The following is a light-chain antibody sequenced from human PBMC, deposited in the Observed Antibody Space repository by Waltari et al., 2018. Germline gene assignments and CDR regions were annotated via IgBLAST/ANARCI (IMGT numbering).Light chain of an antibody. J-gene: IGKJ4*01. CDR1: QTVARNY. Sequence: EIVLTQSPGTLSLSPGERATLSCGASQTVARNYLAWYQQKPGQALRLLIHSASSRAPGIPDRFSGSGSGTDFTLTISRLEPEDFAVYHCQQYATSPLTFGGGTKVEIK. V-gene: IGKV3-20*01. CDR3: QQYATSPLT. CDR2: SAS.